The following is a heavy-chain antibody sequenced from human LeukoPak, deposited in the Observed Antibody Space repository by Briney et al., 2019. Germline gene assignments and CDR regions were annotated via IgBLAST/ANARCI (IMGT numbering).Heavy chain of an antibody. CDR2: IRGNGDT. CDR1: GLSFSSFA. CDR3: ARASWVSSTDAVR. Sequence: PGGSLRLSGAASGLSFSSFAMSWVRQGPARGLEWVSSIRGNGDTFYADSVKGRFTLSSDSSTNTVYFQLNNLRVEDTAIYYCARASWVSSTDAVRWGQGTLVTVSS. D-gene: IGHD3-16*01. J-gene: IGHJ4*02. V-gene: IGHV3-23*01.